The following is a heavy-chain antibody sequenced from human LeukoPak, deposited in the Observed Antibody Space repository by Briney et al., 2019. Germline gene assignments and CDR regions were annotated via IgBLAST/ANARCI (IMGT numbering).Heavy chain of an antibody. CDR3: AHLGSSAMVESAFDY. Sequence: PGGSLRLSCAASGFTFSSYGMHWVRQAPGKGLEWVAVISYDGSNKYYADSVKGRFTISRDNFKNTLYLQMNSLRAEDTAVYYCAHLGSSAMVESAFDYWGQGTLVTVSS. CDR1: GFTFSSYG. J-gene: IGHJ4*02. V-gene: IGHV3-30*03. D-gene: IGHD5-18*01. CDR2: ISYDGSNK.